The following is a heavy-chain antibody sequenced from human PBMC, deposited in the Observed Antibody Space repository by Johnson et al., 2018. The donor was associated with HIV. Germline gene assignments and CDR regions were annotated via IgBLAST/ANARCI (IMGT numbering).Heavy chain of an antibody. CDR2: IFSDENYK. Sequence: QVQLVESGGGVVLPGRSLRLSCAASGFTFSPYSLHWVRQAPGQGLEWVAVIFSDENYKYSGDSVKGRFTISRDNCKKALYLQMNSLRAEETSVYNFARESDILTGYPNAFDIWGQGTMVTVSS. J-gene: IGHJ3*02. CDR3: ARESDILTGYPNAFDI. V-gene: IGHV3-30*14. CDR1: GFTFSPYS. D-gene: IGHD3-9*01.